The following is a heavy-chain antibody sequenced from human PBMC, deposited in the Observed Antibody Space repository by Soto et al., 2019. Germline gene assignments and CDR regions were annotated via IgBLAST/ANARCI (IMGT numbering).Heavy chain of an antibody. V-gene: IGHV4-34*01. D-gene: IGHD1-1*01. Sequence: QVQLQQWGAGLLKPSETLSLTCAVYGGFVSSGSYYWSWIRQTPGKGLAWIGEMSHSGGTHFNPSLKSRVTISVDTSKNQFSLKMTSVTAADTALYYCARVERGTATTVVDAFDIWGPGTMVTVSS. CDR2: MSHSGGT. CDR3: ARVERGTATTVVDAFDI. J-gene: IGHJ3*02. CDR1: GGFVSSGSYY.